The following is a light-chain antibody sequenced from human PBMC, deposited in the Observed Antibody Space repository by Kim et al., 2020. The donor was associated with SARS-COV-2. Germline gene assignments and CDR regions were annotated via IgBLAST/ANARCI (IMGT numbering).Light chain of an antibody. CDR3: KQYDDWPLT. CDR1: QSVFSN. V-gene: IGKV3D-15*01. Sequence: GSLGERVILSCRARQSVFSNLAWYKQEPGQAPRLLMYGVSTRPTGIPARFSGSGSGTEFTLTVSSLQSEDLAVYYCKQYDDWPLTFSGGTKVDFK. CDR2: GVS. J-gene: IGKJ4*01.